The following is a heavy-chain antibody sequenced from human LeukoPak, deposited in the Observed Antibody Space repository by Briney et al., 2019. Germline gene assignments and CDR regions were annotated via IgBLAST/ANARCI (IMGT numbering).Heavy chain of an antibody. J-gene: IGHJ1*01. CDR1: GGSFSNYY. Sequence: SETLSLTCAVYGGSFSNYYWHWIRQPPGKGLPWNGEISHSGGINYNPSLKSRVTISEDTSKSQFSLRLTSVTAADTAVYYCARVSRYSYGNAEYFQHWGQGTLVTVSS. CDR2: ISHSGGI. D-gene: IGHD5-18*01. V-gene: IGHV4-34*01. CDR3: ARVSRYSYGNAEYFQH.